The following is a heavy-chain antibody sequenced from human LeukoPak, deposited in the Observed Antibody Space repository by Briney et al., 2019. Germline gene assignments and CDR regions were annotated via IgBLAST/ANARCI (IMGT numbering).Heavy chain of an antibody. Sequence: GGSLRLSCAGSGFIFSSYSMNWVRQAPGKGLEWISYISDSGGSVSYADAVKGRFTISRDNAKNTLYLQLNSLRAEDTAMYYCARHIVPETVLRNFDYWGQGALVTVSS. CDR1: GFIFSSYS. CDR3: ARHIVPETVLRNFDY. D-gene: IGHD2-2*01. CDR2: ISDSGGSV. V-gene: IGHV3-48*01. J-gene: IGHJ4*02.